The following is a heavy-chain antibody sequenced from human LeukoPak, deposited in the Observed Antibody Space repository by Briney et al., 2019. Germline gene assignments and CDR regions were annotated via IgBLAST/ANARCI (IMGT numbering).Heavy chain of an antibody. J-gene: IGHJ4*02. CDR1: GFTVSGNY. Sequence: GGSLRLSCAASGFTVSGNYMSWVRQAPGKGLEWVSVIYSGGSTYYADSVKGRFTISRDNSKNTLYLQMNSLRAEDTAVYYCAKDGGGYSYGYAFDYWGQGTLVTVSS. CDR2: IYSGGST. V-gene: IGHV3-53*01. D-gene: IGHD5-18*01. CDR3: AKDGGGYSYGYAFDY.